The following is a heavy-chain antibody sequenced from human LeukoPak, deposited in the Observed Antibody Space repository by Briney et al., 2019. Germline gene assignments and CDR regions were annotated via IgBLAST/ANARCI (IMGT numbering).Heavy chain of an antibody. J-gene: IGHJ4*02. Sequence: GGSLRLSCAASGFTFSSYSLNWIRRAPGKGLEWVSYISSSSSTIYYADSVRGRFTISRDNAKNSPYLQMNSLRAEDTAVYYCVSFYETYWGRGTLVTVSS. CDR1: GFTFSSYS. D-gene: IGHD2/OR15-2a*01. CDR3: VSFYETY. CDR2: ISSSSSTI. V-gene: IGHV3-48*01.